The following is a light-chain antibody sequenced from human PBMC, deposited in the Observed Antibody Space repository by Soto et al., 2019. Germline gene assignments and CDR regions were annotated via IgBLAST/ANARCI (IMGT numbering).Light chain of an antibody. CDR3: SSVTTWTTLV. J-gene: IGLJ2*01. V-gene: IGLV2-18*02. CDR1: SSEVGAYDR. CDR2: DVS. Sequence: QSALTQPPSVSGSPGQSVTISCTGTSSEVGAYDRVSWYQQPPGTAPRVIIYDVSNRPSGVPDRFSGSKSGNTASLTISGLLPEDEAEYYCSSVTTWTTLVFGGGTQLTVL.